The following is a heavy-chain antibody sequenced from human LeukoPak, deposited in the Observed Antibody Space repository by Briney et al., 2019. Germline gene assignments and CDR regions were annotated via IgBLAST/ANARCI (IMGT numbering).Heavy chain of an antibody. D-gene: IGHD3-16*01. V-gene: IGHV4-34*01. CDR2: INHSGST. CDR3: AGYDYVWGKAYYYYYMDV. Sequence: SETLSLTCAVYGGSFSGYYWSWIHQPPGKGLEWIGEINHSGSTNYNPSLKSRVTISVDTSKNQFSLKLSSVTAADTAVYYCAGYDYVWGKAYYYYYMDVWGKGTTVTVSS. J-gene: IGHJ6*03. CDR1: GGSFSGYY.